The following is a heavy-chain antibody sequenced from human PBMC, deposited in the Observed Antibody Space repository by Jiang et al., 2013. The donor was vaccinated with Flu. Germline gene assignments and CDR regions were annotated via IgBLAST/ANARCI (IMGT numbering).Heavy chain of an antibody. CDR3: ARAQLQWISGWDAFDI. D-gene: IGHD5-12*01. J-gene: IGHJ3*02. CDR2: INPNSGGT. V-gene: IGHV1-2*04. CDR1: GYTFTGYY. Sequence: EVKKPGSSVKVSCKASGYTFTGYYMHWVRQAPGQGLEWMGWINPNSGGTNYAQKFQGWVTMTRDTSISTAYMELSRLRSDDTAVYYCARAQLQWISGWDAFDIWGQGTMVTVSS.